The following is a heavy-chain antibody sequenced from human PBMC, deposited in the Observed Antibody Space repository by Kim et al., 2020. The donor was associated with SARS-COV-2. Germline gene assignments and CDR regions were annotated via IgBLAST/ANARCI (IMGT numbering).Heavy chain of an antibody. CDR3: ARVSIRRQQLELSG. Sequence: SETLSLTCTVSGGSISSYYWSWIRQPPGKGLEWIGYIYYSGSTNYNPSLKSRVTISVDTSKNQFSLKLSSVTAADTAVYYCARVSIRRQQLELSGWGQGTLVTVSS. D-gene: IGHD3-16*02. V-gene: IGHV4-59*13. J-gene: IGHJ4*02. CDR1: GGSISSYY. CDR2: IYYSGST.